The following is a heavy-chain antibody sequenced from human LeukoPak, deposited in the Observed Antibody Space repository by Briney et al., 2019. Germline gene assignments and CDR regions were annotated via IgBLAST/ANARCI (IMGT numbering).Heavy chain of an antibody. D-gene: IGHD6-13*01. Sequence: GGSLRLSCAASGFTFSSYAMHWVRQAPGQRLEWLAVISYDGSNKYYADSVKGRFTISRDNSKNTLYLQMNSLRAEDTAVYYCAKGTDPQQLVLFDYWGQGTLVTVSS. V-gene: IGHV3-30*18. CDR2: ISYDGSNK. J-gene: IGHJ4*02. CDR3: AKGTDPQQLVLFDY. CDR1: GFTFSSYA.